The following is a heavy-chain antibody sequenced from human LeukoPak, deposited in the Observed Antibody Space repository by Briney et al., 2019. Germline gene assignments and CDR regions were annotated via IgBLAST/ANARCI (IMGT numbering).Heavy chain of an antibody. Sequence: GGSLRLSCAASGFTFSSYAMGWVRQAPGKGLEWVSSISSSSSYIYYADSVKGRFTISGDNAKNSLYLQMNSLRAEDTAVYYCARGRRIAAAGLYYFDYWGQGTLVTVSS. CDR2: ISSSSSYI. D-gene: IGHD6-13*01. J-gene: IGHJ4*02. V-gene: IGHV3-21*01. CDR3: ARGRRIAAAGLYYFDY. CDR1: GFTFSSYA.